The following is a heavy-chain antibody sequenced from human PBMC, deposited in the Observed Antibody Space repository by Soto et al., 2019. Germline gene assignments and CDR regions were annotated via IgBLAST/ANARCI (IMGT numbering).Heavy chain of an antibody. D-gene: IGHD3-16*01. J-gene: IGHJ4*02. V-gene: IGHV4-30-2*01. CDR1: GGSISSGGYS. Sequence: QLQLQESGSGLVKPSQTLSLTCAVSGGSISSGGYSWSWIRQPPGKGLEWIGYIYHSGSTYYNPSLKSRVTISVDRSKNQFSLKLSSETAADTAVYYCARVSIGGGVDYWGQGTLVTVSS. CDR3: ARVSIGGGVDY. CDR2: IYHSGST.